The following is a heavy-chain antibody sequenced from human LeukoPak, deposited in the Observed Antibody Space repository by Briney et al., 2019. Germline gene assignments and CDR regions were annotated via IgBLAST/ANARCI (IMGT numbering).Heavy chain of an antibody. J-gene: IGHJ6*03. CDR2: IYYSGST. D-gene: IGHD3-10*01. CDR1: GGSINNYY. CDR3: ARDSPYYYGSGSATYYMDV. Sequence: SETLSLTCTVSGGSINNYYWSWIRQPPGKGLEWIGYIYYSGSTNYNPSLKSRVTISVDTSKNQFSLKLSSVTAADTAVYYCARDSPYYYGSGSATYYMDVWGKGTTVTISS. V-gene: IGHV4-59*01.